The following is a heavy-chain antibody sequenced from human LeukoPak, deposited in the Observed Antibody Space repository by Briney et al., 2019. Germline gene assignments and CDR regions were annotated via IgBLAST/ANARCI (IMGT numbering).Heavy chain of an antibody. Sequence: SETLSLTCTVYGGSFSGYYWSWIRQPPGKGLEWIGEINLSGSTNYNPSLKSGVTISVDTSKNQFSLKLSSVTAADTAVYYCARAPKRLRFAFDYWGQGTLVTVSS. D-gene: IGHD3-3*01. CDR3: ARAPKRLRFAFDY. V-gene: IGHV4-34*01. J-gene: IGHJ4*02. CDR2: INLSGST. CDR1: GGSFSGYY.